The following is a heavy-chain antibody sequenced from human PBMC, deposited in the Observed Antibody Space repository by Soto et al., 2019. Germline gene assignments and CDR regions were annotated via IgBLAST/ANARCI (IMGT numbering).Heavy chain of an antibody. V-gene: IGHV4-38-2*02. Sequence: SETLSLTCTVSGYSISSGYYWGWIRQPPGKGLEWIGSIYHSGSTYYNPSLKSRVTISVDTSKNQFSLKLSSVTAADTAVYYCARGRIGSVVDYWGQGTLVTVSS. J-gene: IGHJ4*02. CDR2: IYHSGST. D-gene: IGHD2-15*01. CDR3: ARGRIGSVVDY. CDR1: GYSISSGYY.